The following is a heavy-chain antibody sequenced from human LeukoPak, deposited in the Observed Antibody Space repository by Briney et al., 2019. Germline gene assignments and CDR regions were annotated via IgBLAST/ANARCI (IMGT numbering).Heavy chain of an antibody. CDR1: GYTFTSYY. CDR3: ARVMVRGVIVLGSAFDI. CDR2: INPSGGST. V-gene: IGHV1-46*01. D-gene: IGHD3-10*01. Sequence: GASVKVSCKASGYTFTSYYMHWVRQAPGQGLEWMGIINPSGGSTSYAQKFQGRVTMTRDTSTSTVYMELSSLRSEDTAVYYCARVMVRGVIVLGSAFDIWGQETMVTVSS. J-gene: IGHJ3*02.